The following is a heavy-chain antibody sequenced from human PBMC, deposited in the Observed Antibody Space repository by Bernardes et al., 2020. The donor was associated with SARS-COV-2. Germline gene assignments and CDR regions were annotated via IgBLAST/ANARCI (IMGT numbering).Heavy chain of an antibody. D-gene: IGHD3-3*01. CDR3: ARVADTLPRDFRSGSYGDIGAFDV. CDR1: GGSISSGAYS. Sequence: SETLSLTCAVSGGSISSGAYSWSWIRQPPGKGLEWIGYIYQSGTPSYNPSLKSRVTMSVDRSKNHFSLKLSSVAAADTAVYYCARVADTLPRDFRSGSYGDIGAFDVWSHGTMVTVSS. J-gene: IGHJ3*01. CDR2: IYQSGTP. V-gene: IGHV4-30-2*01.